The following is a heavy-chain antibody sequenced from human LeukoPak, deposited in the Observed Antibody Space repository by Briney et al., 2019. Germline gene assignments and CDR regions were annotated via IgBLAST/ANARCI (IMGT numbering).Heavy chain of an antibody. CDR2: IKQDGSEK. CDR1: GFSFSVYE. CDR3: ARKRYWNYEN. D-gene: IGHD1-7*01. J-gene: IGHJ4*02. Sequence: SGGSLRLSCAASGFSFSVYEMHWVRQAPGKGLEWVANIKQDGSEKYYVDSVKGRFTISRDNAENSLYLQMNSLRAEDTAVYYCARKRYWNYENWGQGTLVTVSS. V-gene: IGHV3-7*01.